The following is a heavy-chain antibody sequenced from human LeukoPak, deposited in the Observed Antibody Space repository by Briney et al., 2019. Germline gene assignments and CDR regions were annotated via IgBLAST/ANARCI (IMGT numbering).Heavy chain of an antibody. V-gene: IGHV1-8*03. CDR3: ARGMHIVVVTATPVDY. CDR2: MNPNSGNT. J-gene: IGHJ4*02. Sequence: ASVKVSCKASGYTFTSYDINWVRQATGQGLEWMGWMNPNSGNTGYAQKFQGRVTITRNTSISTAYMELSSLRSEDTAVYYCARGMHIVVVTATPVDYWGQGTLVTVSS. CDR1: GYTFTSYD. D-gene: IGHD2-21*02.